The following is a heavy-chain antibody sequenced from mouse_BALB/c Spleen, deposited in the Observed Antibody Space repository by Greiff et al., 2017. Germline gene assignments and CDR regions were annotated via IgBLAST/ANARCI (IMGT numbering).Heavy chain of an antibody. CDR2: IYPYNGGT. Sequence: EVQLVESGPELVKPGASVKISCKASGYTFTDYNMHWVKQSHGKSLEWIGYIYPYNGGTGYNQKFKSKATLTVDNSSSTAYMELRSLTSEDSAVYYCARSYDGRLAYWGQGTLVTVSA. J-gene: IGHJ3*01. V-gene: IGHV1S29*02. CDR1: GYTFTDYN. D-gene: IGHD2-3*01. CDR3: ARSYDGRLAY.